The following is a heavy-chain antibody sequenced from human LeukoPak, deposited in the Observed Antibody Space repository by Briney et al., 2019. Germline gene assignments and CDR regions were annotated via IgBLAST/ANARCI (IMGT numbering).Heavy chain of an antibody. D-gene: IGHD6-13*01. Sequence: LSLTCGVSGGSISSTNWWSWVRQPPGQGLEWVAVILYDGSNKYYADSVKGRFTISRDNAKNSLYLQMNSLRAEDTALYYCARVRLDSSSWYGGGYFDYWGQGTLVTVSS. V-gene: IGHV3-33*08. CDR1: GGSISSTN. J-gene: IGHJ4*02. CDR3: ARVRLDSSSWYGGGYFDY. CDR2: ILYDGSNK.